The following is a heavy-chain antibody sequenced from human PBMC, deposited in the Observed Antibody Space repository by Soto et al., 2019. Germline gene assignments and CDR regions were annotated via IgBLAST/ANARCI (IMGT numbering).Heavy chain of an antibody. Sequence: VGSLRLSCAASGFTFTDYWTHWVRQAPGKGLVWVSRINSDGSRTSYADSVTGRFTISRDNAKNTLYLQMNSLRVEDTALYYCARENYRGFYFDYCGQGTLVTVSS. J-gene: IGHJ4*02. V-gene: IGHV3-74*01. CDR1: GFTFTDYW. CDR2: INSDGSRT. CDR3: ARENYRGFYFDY. D-gene: IGHD4-4*01.